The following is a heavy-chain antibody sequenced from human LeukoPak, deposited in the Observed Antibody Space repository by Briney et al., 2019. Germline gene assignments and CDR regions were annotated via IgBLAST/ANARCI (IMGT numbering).Heavy chain of an antibody. CDR1: GFTFSSYS. V-gene: IGHV3-21*01. D-gene: IGHD3-22*01. CDR2: ISSSSIYI. CDR3: ARVAPVVVITPDAFEI. Sequence: GGSLRLSCAASGFTFSSYSMNWVRKAPGKGLEGVSSISSSSIYIYYADSEKGRFTISRDNAKNSLYLQMNSLRAEDTAVCYCARVAPVVVITPDAFEIWGQGTIGSPS. J-gene: IGHJ3*02.